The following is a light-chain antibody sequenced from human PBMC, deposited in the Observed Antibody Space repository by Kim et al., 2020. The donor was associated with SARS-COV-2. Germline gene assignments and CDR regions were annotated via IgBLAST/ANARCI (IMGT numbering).Light chain of an antibody. CDR1: QSISSY. V-gene: IGKV1-39*01. CDR2: AAS. Sequence: ASVGDRVTITCQSSQSISSYLNWYQQQPGNAPKLLIYAASSLQSGVPSRFSGSGSGTDFTLTISSLQPEDFATYYCQQNYSTPPTFGQGTKVDIK. CDR3: QQNYSTPPT. J-gene: IGKJ1*01.